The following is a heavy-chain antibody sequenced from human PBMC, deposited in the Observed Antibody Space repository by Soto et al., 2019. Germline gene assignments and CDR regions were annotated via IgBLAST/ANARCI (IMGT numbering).Heavy chain of an antibody. V-gene: IGHV3-30*18. CDR3: VKSMGMGGNDFKVDY. CDR2: ISVDGSNK. Sequence: QVQLVESGGGVVQPGRSLRLSCAASGFTFSSYGMHWVRQAPGKGLEWVAVISVDGSNKHYADSVKGRVTVSRDNSKNTLYAQMNRLGAEDTAVYYLVKSMGMGGNDFKVDYWGQGTLLTVSS. D-gene: IGHD5-12*01. CDR1: GFTFSSYG. J-gene: IGHJ4*02.